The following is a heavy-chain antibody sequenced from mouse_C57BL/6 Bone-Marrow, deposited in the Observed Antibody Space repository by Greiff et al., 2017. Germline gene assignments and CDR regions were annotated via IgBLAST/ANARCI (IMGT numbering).Heavy chain of an antibody. J-gene: IGHJ4*01. CDR3: ARRQLRPHYYAMDY. D-gene: IGHD3-2*02. CDR1: EYEFTSHD. V-gene: IGHV5-2*03. Sequence: EVKLVESGGGLVQPGESLKLSCESNEYEFTSHDMSWVRKTPEKRLELVAAITSDGGSTYYPDTMERRFIISRDNTKKTLYLQMSSLRSEDTSLYYCARRQLRPHYYAMDYWGQGTSVTVSS. CDR2: ITSDGGST.